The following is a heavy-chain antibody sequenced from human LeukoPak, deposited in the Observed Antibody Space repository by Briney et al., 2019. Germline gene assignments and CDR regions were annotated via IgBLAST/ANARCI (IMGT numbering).Heavy chain of an antibody. CDR3: WGHYYGSGRRGTYYYGMDV. CDR1: GGSISSYY. D-gene: IGHD3-10*01. CDR2: IYYSGST. V-gene: IGHV4-59*01. Sequence: SETLSLTCTVSGGSISSYYWSLIRQPPGKGLEWIGYIYYSGSTNYNPSLKSRVTISVDTSKNQFSLKLSSVTAADTAVYYCWGHYYGSGRRGTYYYGMDVWGQGTTVTVSS. J-gene: IGHJ6*02.